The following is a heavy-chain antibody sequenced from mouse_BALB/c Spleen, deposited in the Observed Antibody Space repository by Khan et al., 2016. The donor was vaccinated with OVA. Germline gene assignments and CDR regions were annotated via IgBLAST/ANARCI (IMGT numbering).Heavy chain of an antibody. D-gene: IGHD2-10*01. J-gene: IGHJ4*01. V-gene: IGHV2-6-1*01. CDR1: GFSLTNYG. Sequence: VMLVESGPGLVAPSQSLSITCTISGFSLTNYGVHWVRQPPGKGLEWLVVIWSDGRTTYNSALKSRLSISKDNSKSQVFLKMNSLQTDDTAMYYGARQPYYHYYIMDYWGQGTSVTVSS. CDR3: ARQPYYHYYIMDY. CDR2: IWSDGRT.